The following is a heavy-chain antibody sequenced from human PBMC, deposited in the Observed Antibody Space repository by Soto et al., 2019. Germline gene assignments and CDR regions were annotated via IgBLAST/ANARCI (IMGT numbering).Heavy chain of an antibody. D-gene: IGHD3-10*01. V-gene: IGHV1-18*01. CDR2: VSAYNENT. CDR1: GYTFTSYG. CDR3: ARAPIWFGELLATFDY. Sequence: ASVKVSCKASGYTFTSYGISWVRQAPGQGLEWMGWVSAYNENTNYAQKLQGRVTMTTHTSTRTAYMELRSLRSDDTAVYYCARAPIWFGELLATFDYWGQGTLVTVSS. J-gene: IGHJ4*02.